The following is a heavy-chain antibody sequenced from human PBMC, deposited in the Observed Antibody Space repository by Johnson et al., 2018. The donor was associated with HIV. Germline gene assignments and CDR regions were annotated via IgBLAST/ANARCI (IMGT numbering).Heavy chain of an antibody. D-gene: IGHD6-13*01. J-gene: IGHJ3*02. CDR2: IKQDGSET. CDR3: AREGLLIAAAGAFDI. V-gene: IGHV3-7*05. Sequence: VQLVESGGGLVQPGGSLRLSCAASGFTFSSYWMSWVRQAPGKGLEWVANIKQDGSETYYVDSVKGRFTISRDNAKNSLYLQMNSLRAEDTAVYYCAREGLLIAAAGAFDIWGQGTMVTVSS. CDR1: GFTFSSYW.